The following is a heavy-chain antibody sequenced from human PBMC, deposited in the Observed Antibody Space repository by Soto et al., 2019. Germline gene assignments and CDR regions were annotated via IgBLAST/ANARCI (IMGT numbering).Heavy chain of an antibody. D-gene: IGHD6-19*01. CDR2: IYDSADIKYS. V-gene: IGHV4-4*02. CDR3: AKGGDSSGRGGGWSWFDP. Sequence: QVRLQESGPGLVKPSGTLSLTCAVSGVSITSSTWWSWLRQPPGKGLEWIAKIYDSADIKYSNYNASLYSRVTISLGRSNNLFSPNLTSVTAADTAIYYCAKGGDSSGRGGGWSWFDPWGQGTLVTVSS. J-gene: IGHJ5*02. CDR1: GVSITSSTW.